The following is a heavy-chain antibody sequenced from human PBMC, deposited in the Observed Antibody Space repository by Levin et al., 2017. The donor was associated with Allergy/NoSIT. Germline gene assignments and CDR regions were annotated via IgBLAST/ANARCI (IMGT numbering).Heavy chain of an antibody. Sequence: QSGGSLRLSCAASGFSFSSYWMSWVRQAPGKGLEWLANIGQDGSLKNYVDFVTGRFSISRDNAKNSLYLQMNSLRVEDTAVYYCARAHHYDNSGYDYWGQGALVTVSS. CDR1: GFSFSSYW. D-gene: IGHD3-22*01. J-gene: IGHJ4*02. V-gene: IGHV3-7*04. CDR2: IGQDGSLK. CDR3: ARAHHYDNSGYDY.